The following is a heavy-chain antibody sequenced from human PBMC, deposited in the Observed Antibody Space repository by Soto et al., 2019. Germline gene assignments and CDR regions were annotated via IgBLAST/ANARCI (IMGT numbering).Heavy chain of an antibody. V-gene: IGHV3-30-3*01. CDR3: ARDKSIAAAETPCDY. CDR2: ISYDGSNK. Sequence: QVQLVESGGGVVQPGRSLRLSCAASGFTFSSYAMHWVRQAPGKGLEWVAVISYDGSNKYYADSVKGRVTIATDNSKNTLYLQMTSLRAEDTAVYYCARDKSIAAAETPCDYWGQGTLVTVSS. CDR1: GFTFSSYA. J-gene: IGHJ4*02. D-gene: IGHD6-13*01.